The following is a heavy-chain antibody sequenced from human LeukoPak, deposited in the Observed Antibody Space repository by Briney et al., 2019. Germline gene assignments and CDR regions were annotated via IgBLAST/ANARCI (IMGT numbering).Heavy chain of an antibody. V-gene: IGHV1-69*13. D-gene: IGHD3-10*01. CDR2: IIPLFGTT. CDR1: GGTFSSYT. J-gene: IGHJ3*02. CDR3: AREGFFGSGSYPPTGQDAFDI. Sequence: SVKVSCKASGGTFSSYTISWVRQAPGQGLEWMGGIIPLFGTTNYAQTFQGRVTITADESTSTAYMELSSLRSEDTAVYYCAREGFFGSGSYPPTGQDAFDIWGQGTMVTVSS.